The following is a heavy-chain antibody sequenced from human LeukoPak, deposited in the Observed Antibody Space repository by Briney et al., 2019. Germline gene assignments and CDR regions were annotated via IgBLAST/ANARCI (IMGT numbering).Heavy chain of an antibody. J-gene: IGHJ4*02. CDR1: GFTFSSYE. CDR3: ARVGLGWAYFDY. Sequence: GGSLRLSCAASGFTFSSYEMNWVRQAPGKGLEWISYISSRGSTIYYADSVKGRFTISRDNAKNSLYLQMNSLRAEDTAVYYCARVGLGWAYFDYWGQGNLVTVSS. CDR2: ISSRGSTI. D-gene: IGHD3-16*01. V-gene: IGHV3-48*03.